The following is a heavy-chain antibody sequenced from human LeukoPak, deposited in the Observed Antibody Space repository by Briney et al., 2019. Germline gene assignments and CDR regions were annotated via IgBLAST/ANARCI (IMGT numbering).Heavy chain of an antibody. CDR3: ARVSYSSSWHIYYYYYMDV. Sequence: GGSLRLSCAASGFTFSSYWMSWVRQAPGKGLEWVANIKQDGSEKYYVDSVKGRFTISRDNAKNSLYLQMNSLRAEDTAVYYCARVSYSSSWHIYYYYYMDVWGKGTTVTISS. D-gene: IGHD6-13*01. J-gene: IGHJ6*03. CDR2: IKQDGSEK. V-gene: IGHV3-7*01. CDR1: GFTFSSYW.